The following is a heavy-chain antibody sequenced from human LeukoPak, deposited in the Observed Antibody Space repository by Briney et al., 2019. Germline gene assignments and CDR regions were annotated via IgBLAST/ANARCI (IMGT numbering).Heavy chain of an antibody. Sequence: SVKVSCKASGGTFSSYAISWVRQAPGQGLEWMGGIIPIFGTANYAQKFQGRVTITADKSTSTAYMELSSLRSEDMAVYYCAMSPEDCSGGSCYSRGYFDYWGQGTLVTVSS. CDR1: GGTFSSYA. V-gene: IGHV1-69*06. D-gene: IGHD2-15*01. CDR2: IIPIFGTA. CDR3: AMSPEDCSGGSCYSRGYFDY. J-gene: IGHJ4*02.